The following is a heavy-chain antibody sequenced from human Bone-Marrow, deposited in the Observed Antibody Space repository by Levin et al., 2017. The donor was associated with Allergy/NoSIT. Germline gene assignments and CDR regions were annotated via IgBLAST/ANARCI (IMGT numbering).Heavy chain of an antibody. CDR3: VRQAYCGGDCYPDY. D-gene: IGHD2-21*02. CDR2: IAFDGSNI. J-gene: IGHJ4*02. Sequence: GESLKISCTASGFIFSDYAMHWVRQAPGKGLEWVAVIAFDGSNIYYADSVKGRFTISRDNAKNTLSLQMDSLRVEDTAVYFCVRQAYCGGDCYPDYWGQGTLVTVSS. CDR1: GFIFSDYA. V-gene: IGHV3-30*04.